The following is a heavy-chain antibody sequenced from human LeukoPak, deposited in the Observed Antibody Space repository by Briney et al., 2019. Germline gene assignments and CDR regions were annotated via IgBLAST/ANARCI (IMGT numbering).Heavy chain of an antibody. Sequence: SESLSLTCTVSGGSINSYYWSWIRQPPGKGLEWIGYIYYSGSTNYNPSLKSRVTISVDTSENRFSLKLSSVTAADTAVYYCARERDGYTHDAFDIWGQGTMVTVSS. CDR1: GGSINSYY. D-gene: IGHD5-24*01. CDR3: ARERDGYTHDAFDI. V-gene: IGHV4-59*01. CDR2: IYYSGST. J-gene: IGHJ3*02.